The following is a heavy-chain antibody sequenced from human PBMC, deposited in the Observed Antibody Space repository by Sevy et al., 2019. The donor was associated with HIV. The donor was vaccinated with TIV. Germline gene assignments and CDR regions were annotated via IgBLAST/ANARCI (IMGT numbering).Heavy chain of an antibody. D-gene: IGHD3-10*01. CDR1: GFTFSSYS. J-gene: IGHJ4*02. Sequence: GGSLRLSCAASGFTFSSYSMNWVRQAPGKGLEWVSYISSSSSTIYYADSVKGRFTISRDNAKNSLYLQMNSLRDEDTAVYYCARGLSNVLLWFGVVHGGTYWGQRTLVTVSS. CDR2: ISSSSSTI. CDR3: ARGLSNVLLWFGVVHGGTY. V-gene: IGHV3-48*02.